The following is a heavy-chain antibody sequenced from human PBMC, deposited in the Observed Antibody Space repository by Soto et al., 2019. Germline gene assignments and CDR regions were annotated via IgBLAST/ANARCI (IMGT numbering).Heavy chain of an antibody. CDR2: MNPNSGPT. Sequence: QVQLVQSGAEVKKPGASVKVSCKASGYTFTNHDINWVRQATGQGLEWLGWMNPNSGPTGYAQRFQGRITLTRSRTIATAYMELSSLRSEDTAVYYGAKFVGNDPFDHWGQGTLVTVSS. J-gene: IGHJ4*02. CDR1: GYTFTNHD. CDR3: AKFVGNDPFDH. V-gene: IGHV1-8*01. D-gene: IGHD2-21*01.